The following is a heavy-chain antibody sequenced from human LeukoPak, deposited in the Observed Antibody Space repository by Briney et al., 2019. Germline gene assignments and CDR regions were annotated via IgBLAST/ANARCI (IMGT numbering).Heavy chain of an antibody. CDR2: IGYDGSNK. D-gene: IGHD3-3*01. CDR3: ARDFDDFSFGYYFDY. V-gene: IGHV3-33*08. Sequence: GGSLRLSCAASGFTFSSYGMHWVRQAPGKGLEWVAVIGYDGSNKYYADSVKGRFTISRDNSKNTLYLQMNSLRAEDTAVYYCARDFDDFSFGYYFDYWGQGTLVTVSS. CDR1: GFTFSSYG. J-gene: IGHJ4*02.